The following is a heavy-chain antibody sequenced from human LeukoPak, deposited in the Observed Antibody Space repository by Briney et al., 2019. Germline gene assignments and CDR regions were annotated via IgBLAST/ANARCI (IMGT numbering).Heavy chain of an antibody. CDR1: GFSFSSYW. Sequence: PGGSLRLSCEGSGFSFSSYWMTWVRQLPGKGPEWVANIRQDESERYFADSVKGRFTVSRDNAKSSLYLQMNSLRAEDTALYYCARAYGKWNDVYFYAFDLWGQGTMVTVSS. D-gene: IGHD1-20*01. CDR2: IRQDESER. J-gene: IGHJ3*01. V-gene: IGHV3-7*03. CDR3: ARAYGKWNDVYFYAFDL.